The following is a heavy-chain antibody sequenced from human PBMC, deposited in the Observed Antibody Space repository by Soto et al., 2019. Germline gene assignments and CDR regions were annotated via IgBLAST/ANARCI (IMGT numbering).Heavy chain of an antibody. Sequence: QVQLQESGPGLVKPSETLSLTCTVSGGSISSYYWSWIRQPPGKGLEWIGYIYYSGSTNYNPSLKRRVTXXVXKXXNQFSLKLNSMTAADTAVYYCARHNYGPGSPYSDYWGQGTLVTVSS. CDR1: GGSISSYY. D-gene: IGHD3-10*01. CDR2: IYYSGST. V-gene: IGHV4-59*08. CDR3: ARHNYGPGSPYSDY. J-gene: IGHJ4*02.